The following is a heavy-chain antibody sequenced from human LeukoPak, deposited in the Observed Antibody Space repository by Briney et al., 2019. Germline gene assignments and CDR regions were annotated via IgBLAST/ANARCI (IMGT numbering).Heavy chain of an antibody. Sequence: EASVKVSCEASGYTFTGYYMHWVRQAPGQGLEWMGWINPNSGGTNYAQKFQGRVTMTRDTSISTAYMELSRLRSDDTAVYYCARGTSNDILTGYACDYWGQGTLVTVSS. CDR1: GYTFTGYY. J-gene: IGHJ4*02. D-gene: IGHD3-9*01. CDR2: INPNSGGT. V-gene: IGHV1-2*02. CDR3: ARGTSNDILTGYACDY.